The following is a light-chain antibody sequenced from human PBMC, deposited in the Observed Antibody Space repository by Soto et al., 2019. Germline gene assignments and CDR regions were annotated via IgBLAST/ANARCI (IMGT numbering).Light chain of an antibody. CDR3: CSYAGSSTPVV. CDR2: EGS. V-gene: IGLV2-23*01. Sequence: QSALTQPASVSGSPGQSITISCTGTSSDVGSYNLVSWYQLHPGKAPKLMIYEGSKRPSGVSNRFSGSKSGNTASLTISGLQAEDEADYYCCSYAGSSTPVVFGGGTKVTVL. J-gene: IGLJ2*01. CDR1: SSDVGSYNL.